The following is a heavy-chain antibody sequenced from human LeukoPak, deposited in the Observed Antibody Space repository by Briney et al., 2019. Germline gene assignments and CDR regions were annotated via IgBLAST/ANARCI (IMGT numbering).Heavy chain of an antibody. V-gene: IGHV3-7*03. CDR3: ARFSRSSLDYFDY. CDR2: IKQDGSEK. Sequence: GGSLRLSCAASGCTFSSYWMSWVRQAPGKGREWVANIKQDGSEKNYVDSVKGRFTISRDNAKNSLYLQMNSLRAEDTAVYYCARFSRSSLDYFDYWGQGTLVTVSS. CDR1: GCTFSSYW. J-gene: IGHJ4*02.